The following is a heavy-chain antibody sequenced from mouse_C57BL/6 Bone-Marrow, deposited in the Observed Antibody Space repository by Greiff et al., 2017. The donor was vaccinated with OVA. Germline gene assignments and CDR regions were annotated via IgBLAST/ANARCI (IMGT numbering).Heavy chain of an antibody. J-gene: IGHJ2*01. D-gene: IGHD1-1*01. CDR3: ARVDYYGSSLDY. CDR2: INPSTGGT. Sequence: EVKLVESGPELVKPGASVKISCKASGYSFTGYYMNWVKQSPEKSLEWIGEINPSTGGTTYNQKFKAKATLTVDKSSSTAYMQLKSLTSEDSAVYYCARVDYYGSSLDYWGQGTTLTVSS. V-gene: IGHV1-42*01. CDR1: GYSFTGYY.